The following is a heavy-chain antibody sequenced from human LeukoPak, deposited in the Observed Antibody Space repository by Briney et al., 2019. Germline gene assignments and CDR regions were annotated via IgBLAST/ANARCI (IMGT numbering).Heavy chain of an antibody. V-gene: IGHV1-8*01. Sequence: GASVKVSCKVSGYTLTELSMHWVRQATGQGLEWMGWMNPNSGNTGYAQKFQGRVTMTRNTSISTAYMELSSLRSEDTAVYYCARGILAYDSSGYLSDYWGQGTLVTVSS. CDR2: MNPNSGNT. CDR1: GYTLTELS. J-gene: IGHJ4*02. CDR3: ARGILAYDSSGYLSDY. D-gene: IGHD3-22*01.